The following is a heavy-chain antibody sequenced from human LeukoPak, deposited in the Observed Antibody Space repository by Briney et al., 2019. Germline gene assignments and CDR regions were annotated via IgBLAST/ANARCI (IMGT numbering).Heavy chain of an antibody. Sequence: GASVKVSCKVSGYTLTELSMHWVRQAPGKGLEWMGGFDPEGGETIYAQKFQGRVTMTEDTSTDTAYMELSSLRSEDTAVYYCATGKFGVYYFDYWGQGTLVTVSS. CDR3: ATGKFGVYYFDY. D-gene: IGHD3-16*01. CDR1: GYTLTELS. V-gene: IGHV1-24*01. CDR2: FDPEGGET. J-gene: IGHJ4*02.